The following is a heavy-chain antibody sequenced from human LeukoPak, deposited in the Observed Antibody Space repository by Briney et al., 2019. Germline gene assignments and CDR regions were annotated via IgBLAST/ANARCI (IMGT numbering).Heavy chain of an antibody. D-gene: IGHD6-13*01. V-gene: IGHV3-21*01. CDR2: ISSSSSYI. Sequence: GGSLRLSCAASGFTFSSYSMNWVRQAPGKGLEWVSSISSSSSYIYYADSVKGRFTISRDNAKNSLYLQMNSLRAEDTAVYYCARDRGSSSSWDMDVWGKGTTVTVSS. CDR3: ARDRGSSSSWDMDV. J-gene: IGHJ6*03. CDR1: GFTFSSYS.